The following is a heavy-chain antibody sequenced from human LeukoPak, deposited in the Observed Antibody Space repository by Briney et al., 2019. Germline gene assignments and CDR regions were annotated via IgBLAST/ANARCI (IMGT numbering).Heavy chain of an antibody. J-gene: IGHJ4*02. D-gene: IGHD1/OR15-1a*01. CDR1: GGSISSGGYY. V-gene: IGHV4-31*03. CDR3: ARGRTGSFDY. Sequence: SETLSLTCTVSGGSISSGGYYWRWIRQHPGTGLEWIGCIYYSGSTYHNPSLKNRVTISVDTSKNQFSLKLSSVTAADTAVYYCARGRTGSFDYWGQGTLVTVSS. CDR2: IYYSGST.